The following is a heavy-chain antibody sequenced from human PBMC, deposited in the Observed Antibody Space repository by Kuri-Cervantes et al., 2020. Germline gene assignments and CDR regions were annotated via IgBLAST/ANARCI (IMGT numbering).Heavy chain of an antibody. J-gene: IGHJ6*03. CDR3: ARGVGYRLKSTNYYYYMDV. Sequence: SETLSLTCTVSGGSISISNWWSWVRQPPGKGLEWIGEIYHSGSTNYNPSLKSRVTISVDTSKNQFSLKLSSVTAADTAVYYCARGVGYRLKSTNYYYYMDVWGKGTTVTVSS. CDR1: GGSISISNW. D-gene: IGHD1-1*01. CDR2: IYHSGST. V-gene: IGHV4-4*02.